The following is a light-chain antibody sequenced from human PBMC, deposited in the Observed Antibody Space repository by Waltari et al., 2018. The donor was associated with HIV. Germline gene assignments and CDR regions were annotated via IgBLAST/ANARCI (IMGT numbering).Light chain of an antibody. CDR2: EVS. V-gene: IGLV2-14*01. CDR1: SSDVGGYNY. Sequence: QSALTQPASVSGSPGQSITISCTGTSSDVGGYNYVSWYQQHPGKAPKLMIYEVSNRPSGGSNRFSGSKSGNTASLTISGLQAEDEADYYCSSYTSSSTLVVFGGGTK. CDR3: SSYTSSSTLVV. J-gene: IGLJ2*01.